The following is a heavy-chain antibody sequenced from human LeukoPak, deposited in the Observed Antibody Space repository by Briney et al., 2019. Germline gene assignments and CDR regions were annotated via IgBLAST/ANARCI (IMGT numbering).Heavy chain of an antibody. V-gene: IGHV4-34*01. Sequence: SETLSLTCAVYGGSFSGYYWSWIRQPPGKGLEWIGEINHSGSTNYNPSLKSRVTISVDTSKNQFSLKLRSVTAADTAVYYCARGLKSEQQLGGINWFDPWGQGTLVTVSS. D-gene: IGHD4-11*01. CDR3: ARGLKSEQQLGGINWFDP. CDR2: INHSGST. CDR1: GGSFSGYY. J-gene: IGHJ5*02.